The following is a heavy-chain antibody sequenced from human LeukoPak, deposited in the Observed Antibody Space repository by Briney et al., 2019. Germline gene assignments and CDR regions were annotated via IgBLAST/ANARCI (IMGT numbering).Heavy chain of an antibody. Sequence: GASVKVSCKASGYTFTSYYMHWVRQAPGQGLEWMGWINPNSGGTNYAQKFQGRVTMTRDTSISTAYMELSRLRSDDTAVYYCARDSRVTIFGVAPGDYWGQGTLVTVSS. J-gene: IGHJ4*02. CDR1: GYTFTSYY. CDR3: ARDSRVTIFGVAPGDY. D-gene: IGHD3-3*01. CDR2: INPNSGGT. V-gene: IGHV1-2*02.